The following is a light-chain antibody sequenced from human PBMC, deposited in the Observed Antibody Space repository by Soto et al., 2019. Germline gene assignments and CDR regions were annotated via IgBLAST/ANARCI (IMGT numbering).Light chain of an antibody. CDR2: DAS. V-gene: IGKV1-5*01. Sequence: DIQMTQSPSTLSASVGDRVTITCRASQSISRSLAWYQQNPGKAPKLLIYDASSLESGVPSRFSGSGSGTEFTLTISSLQPDDFATYYCQQYNSYWTFGQGTKVEIK. CDR1: QSISRS. J-gene: IGKJ1*01. CDR3: QQYNSYWT.